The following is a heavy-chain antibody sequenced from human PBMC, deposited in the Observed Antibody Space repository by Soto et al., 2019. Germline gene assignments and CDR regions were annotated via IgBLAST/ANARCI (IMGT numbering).Heavy chain of an antibody. Sequence: EVQLVESGGGLVLPGGSLRLSCAASGFTFSRYWMHWVRQAPGKGLVWVSRISSYGSDTHYADSVKGRFTISRDNAKNTLYLQMNSLRAEDTAVYYCASNYAYAEGYYWYGIDVWGKGTTVTVSS. D-gene: IGHD3-16*01. CDR1: GFTFSRYW. V-gene: IGHV3-74*01. CDR2: ISSYGSDT. CDR3: ASNYAYAEGYYWYGIDV. J-gene: IGHJ6*04.